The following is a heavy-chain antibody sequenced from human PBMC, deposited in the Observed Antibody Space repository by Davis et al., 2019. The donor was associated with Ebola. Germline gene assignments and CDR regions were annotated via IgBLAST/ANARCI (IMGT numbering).Heavy chain of an antibody. Sequence: AASVKVSCKASGYTFTGYYMHWVRQAPGQGLEWMGRINPNSGGTNYAQKFQGRVNMTRDTSTSTVYMELSSLRSEDTAVYYCAREVVVVVAANSQYYYGMDVWGKGTTVTVSS. J-gene: IGHJ6*04. CDR1: GYTFTGYY. CDR2: INPNSGGT. D-gene: IGHD2-15*01. CDR3: AREVVVVVAANSQYYYGMDV. V-gene: IGHV1-2*06.